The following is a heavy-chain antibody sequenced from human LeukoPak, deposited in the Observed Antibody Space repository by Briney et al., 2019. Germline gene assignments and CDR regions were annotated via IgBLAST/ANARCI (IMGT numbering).Heavy chain of an antibody. J-gene: IGHJ4*02. CDR1: GFTFSRYA. V-gene: IGHV3-23*01. Sequence: PGGSLRLSCAASGFTFSRYAMSWVRQAPGKGLEWVSTISGSGGSTYYADSVKGRFTISRDNSRNTLYLQMNSQRAEDTAVYYCAKDNGDYVGYSDHWGQGTLVTVSS. CDR2: ISGSGGST. D-gene: IGHD4-17*01. CDR3: AKDNGDYVGYSDH.